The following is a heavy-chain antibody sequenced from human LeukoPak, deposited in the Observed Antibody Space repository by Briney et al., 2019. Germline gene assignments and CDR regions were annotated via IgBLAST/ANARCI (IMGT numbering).Heavy chain of an antibody. CDR3: AKDSDSVLVTAIFDS. D-gene: IGHD2-21*02. J-gene: IGHJ4*02. CDR2: ISDSGGGT. Sequence: GGSLRLSCAASGFTFSSYAMSWVRQAPGKGLEWVSGISDSGGGTSYEDSVKGRFNISRDNSKNTLFLHMNSLRAEDTAVYFCAKDSDSVLVTAIFDSWGQGSLVTVS. CDR1: GFTFSSYA. V-gene: IGHV3-23*01.